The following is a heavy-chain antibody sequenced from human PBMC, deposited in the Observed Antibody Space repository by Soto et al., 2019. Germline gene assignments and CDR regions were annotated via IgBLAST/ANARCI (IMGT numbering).Heavy chain of an antibody. CDR3: ARDSLVAATPVCWFDP. V-gene: IGHV3-11*01. CDR2: ISSSGSTI. J-gene: IGHJ5*02. CDR1: GFTFSDYY. Sequence: GGSLRLSCAASGFTFSDYYMSWIRQAPGKGLGWVSYISSSGSTIYYADSVKGRFTISRDNAKNSLYLQMNSLRAEDTAVYYCARDSLVAATPVCWFDPRGQRTPVTVS. D-gene: IGHD2-15*01.